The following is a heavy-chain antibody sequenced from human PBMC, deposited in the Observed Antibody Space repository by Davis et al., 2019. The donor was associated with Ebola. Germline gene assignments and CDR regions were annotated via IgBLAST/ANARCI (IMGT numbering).Heavy chain of an antibody. CDR2: INHSGST. V-gene: IGHV4-34*01. CDR3: ARGPEAHYFDY. J-gene: IGHJ4*02. CDR1: GGSFSGYY. Sequence: PSETLSLTCAVYGGSFSGYYWSWIRQPPGKGLEWIGEINHSGSTNYNPSLKSRVTISVDTSKNQFSLKLSSVTAADTAVYYCARGPEAHYFDYWGQGTLVTVSS.